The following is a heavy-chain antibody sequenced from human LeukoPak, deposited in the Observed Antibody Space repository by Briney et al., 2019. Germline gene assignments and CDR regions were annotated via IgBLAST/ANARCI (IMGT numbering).Heavy chain of an antibody. Sequence: SQTLSLTCTVSGGSISSGDYYWSWIRQPPGKGLEWIGYIYYSGSTYYNPSLKSRVTISVDTSKNQFSLKLSSVTAADTAVYYCARVILVRATLRGPFDYWGQGTLVTVSS. CDR2: IYYSGST. CDR3: ARVILVRATLRGPFDY. D-gene: IGHD1-26*01. V-gene: IGHV4-30-4*08. CDR1: GGSISSGDYY. J-gene: IGHJ4*02.